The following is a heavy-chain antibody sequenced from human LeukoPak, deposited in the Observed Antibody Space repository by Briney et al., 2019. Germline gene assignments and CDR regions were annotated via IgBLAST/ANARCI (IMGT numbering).Heavy chain of an antibody. CDR2: ISAYNGNT. V-gene: IGHV1-18*01. J-gene: IGHJ6*03. CDR1: GYTFTSYG. Sequence: ASVKVSCKASGYTFTSYGISWVRQAPRQGLEWMGWISAYNGNTNYAQKLQGRVTMTTDTSTSTAYMELRSLRSDDTAVYYCARDDAYYYYYHYMDVWGKGTTVTVSS. CDR3: ARDDAYYYYYHYMDV.